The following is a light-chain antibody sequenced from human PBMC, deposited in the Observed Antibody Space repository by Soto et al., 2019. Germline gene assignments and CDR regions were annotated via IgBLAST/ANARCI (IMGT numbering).Light chain of an antibody. J-gene: IGLJ3*02. CDR3: CSYAGSYTYWV. V-gene: IGLV2-11*01. CDR1: SSDVGGYNY. CDR2: DVN. Sequence: QSALTQPRSVSGSPGQSVTISCTGTSSDVGGYNYVSWYQQHPGKAPKLIIYDVNKRPSGVPDRFSRSKSGNTASLTISGLQADDEADYYCCSYAGSYTYWVFGGGTKLTVL.